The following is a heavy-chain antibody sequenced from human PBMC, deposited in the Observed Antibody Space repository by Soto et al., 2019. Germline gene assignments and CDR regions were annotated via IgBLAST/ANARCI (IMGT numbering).Heavy chain of an antibody. CDR3: ARGQIPIIAAAGPHAFDI. J-gene: IGHJ3*02. D-gene: IGHD6-13*01. CDR1: GYTFTSYA. V-gene: IGHV1-3*01. Sequence: ASVKVSCKASGYTFTSYAMHWVRQAPGQRLEWMGWINAGNGNTKYSQKFQGRVTITRDTSASTAYMELSSLRSEDTAVYYCARGQIPIIAAAGPHAFDIWGQGTMVTVSS. CDR2: INAGNGNT.